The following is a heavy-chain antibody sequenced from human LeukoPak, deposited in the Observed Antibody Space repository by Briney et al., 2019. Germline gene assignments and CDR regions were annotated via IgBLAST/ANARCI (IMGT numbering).Heavy chain of an antibody. V-gene: IGHV3-53*01. CDR2: IYTGGST. CDR3: ARDNYILRAFDI. D-gene: IGHD2-21*01. CDR1: GFTVSNNY. Sequence: PGGSLRLSCAASGFTVSNNYMSWVRQAPGKGLEWVSVIYTGGSTYYTDSVKGRFTIARDNSKNTLYLQMNSLRAEDTAVYYCARDNYILRAFDIWGQGTMVTVSS. J-gene: IGHJ3*02.